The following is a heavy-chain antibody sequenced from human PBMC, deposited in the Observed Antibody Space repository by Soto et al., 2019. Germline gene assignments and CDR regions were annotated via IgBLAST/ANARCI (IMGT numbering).Heavy chain of an antibody. V-gene: IGHV4-34*01. CDR2: INHSGST. Sequence: SETLSLTCAVYGGSFSGYYWSWIRQPPGKGLEWIGEINHSGSTNYNPSLKSRVTISVDTSKNQFSLKLSSVTAADTAVYYCARLAYCGGDCYWRGPDFDYWGQGTLVT. J-gene: IGHJ4*02. CDR3: ARLAYCGGDCYWRGPDFDY. D-gene: IGHD2-21*02. CDR1: GGSFSGYY.